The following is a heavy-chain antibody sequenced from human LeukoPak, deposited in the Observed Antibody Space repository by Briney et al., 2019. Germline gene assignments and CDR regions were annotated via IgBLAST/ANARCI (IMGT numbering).Heavy chain of an antibody. CDR3: ARARKYYDSSGYYNVDAFDI. V-gene: IGHV3-30*03. Sequence: TGGSLRLSCAASGFTFSSYGMHWVRQAPGKGLEWVAVISYDGSNKYYADSVKGRFTISRDNSKNTLYLQMNSLRAEDTAVYYCARARKYYDSSGYYNVDAFDIWGQGTMVTVSS. J-gene: IGHJ3*02. CDR2: ISYDGSNK. D-gene: IGHD3-22*01. CDR1: GFTFSSYG.